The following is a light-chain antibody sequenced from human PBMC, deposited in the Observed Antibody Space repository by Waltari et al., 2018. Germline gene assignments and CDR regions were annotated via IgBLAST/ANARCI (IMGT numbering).Light chain of an antibody. CDR1: QSLLHSNGYNY. J-gene: IGKJ3*01. CDR2: LGS. Sequence: DIVMAQSPLSLPVTPGEPASTSCRSSQSLLHSNGYNYLDWYLQKPGQSPQLLIYLGSNRASGVPDRFSGSGSGTDFTLKISRVEAEDVGIYYSMQALQTPRTFGPGTKVDIK. CDR3: MQALQTPRT. V-gene: IGKV2-28*01.